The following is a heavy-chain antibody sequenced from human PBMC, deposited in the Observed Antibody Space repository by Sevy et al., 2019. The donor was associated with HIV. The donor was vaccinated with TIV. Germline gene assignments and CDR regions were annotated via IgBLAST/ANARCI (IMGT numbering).Heavy chain of an antibody. CDR3: AKEYYYFDL. D-gene: IGHD1-26*01. V-gene: IGHV3-23*01. CDR2: ISGSGGST. CDR1: GFTFRSYA. J-gene: IGHJ2*01. Sequence: GGSLRLSCAASGFTFRSYAMSWVRQAPGKGLEWVAGISGSGGSTKFADSVKGRFTTSRDNSKNTLYLQMNSLRAEDTAVYYCAKEYYYFDLWGRGTLVTVSS.